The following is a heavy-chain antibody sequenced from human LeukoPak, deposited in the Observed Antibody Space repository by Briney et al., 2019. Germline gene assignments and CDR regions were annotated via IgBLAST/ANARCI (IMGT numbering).Heavy chain of an antibody. CDR2: INSVGSWT. CDR1: GNYW. Sequence: GGSLRLSCAASGNYWMHWVRQAPGKGLVWVSHINSVGSWTSYADSVKGRFTISKDNAKNTVYLQMNSLRAEDTAVYYCVSFYETYWGRGTLVTVSS. CDR3: VSFYETY. D-gene: IGHD2/OR15-2a*01. V-gene: IGHV3-74*01. J-gene: IGHJ4*02.